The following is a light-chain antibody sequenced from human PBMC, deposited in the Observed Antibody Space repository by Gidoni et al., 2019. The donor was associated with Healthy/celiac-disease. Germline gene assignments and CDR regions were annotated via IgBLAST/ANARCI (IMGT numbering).Light chain of an antibody. J-gene: IGKJ4*01. CDR1: QGISSY. CDR3: QQLNSYPRP. CDR2: AAS. V-gene: IGKV1-9*01. Sequence: DIQLTQSPSFLSASVGDRVTITCRASQGISSYLAWYQQKPGKAPKLLIYAASTLQSGVPSRFSGSGSGTEFTLTISSLQPEDFATYYCQQLNSYPRPFGGETKVEIK.